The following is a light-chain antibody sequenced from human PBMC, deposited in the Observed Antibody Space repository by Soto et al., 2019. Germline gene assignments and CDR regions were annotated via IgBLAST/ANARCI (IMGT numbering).Light chain of an antibody. CDR2: AAS. J-gene: IGKJ4*01. CDR3: QQSYSVPLT. V-gene: IGKV1-39*01. CDR1: QNIINY. Sequence: DIQMTQSPSSLSASVGDRVTITCRASQNIINYLNWYQRKPGKAPKLLIYAASSLQSGVPSRFSGSGSGTEFTLTISTLQPEDIATFYCQQSYSVPLTFGGGTKVEIK.